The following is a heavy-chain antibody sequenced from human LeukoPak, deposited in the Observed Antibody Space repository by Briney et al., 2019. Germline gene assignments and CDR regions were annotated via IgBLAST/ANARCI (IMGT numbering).Heavy chain of an antibody. V-gene: IGHV1-46*01. CDR1: GLTLTTIY. Sequence: ASVNVSCKASGLTLTTIYMHWVRQAPGQGLEWMAVLYPGGDRAIYAQRFQGTLTLTRDTSTNTVYMEVSSLASEDTAIYYCASEVPRTSRFDHWGQGTLVTVSS. CDR2: LYPGGDRA. D-gene: IGHD2-8*01. J-gene: IGHJ4*02. CDR3: ASEVPRTSRFDH.